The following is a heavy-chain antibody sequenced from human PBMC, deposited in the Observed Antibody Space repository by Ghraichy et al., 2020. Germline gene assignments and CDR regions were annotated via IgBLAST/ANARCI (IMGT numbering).Heavy chain of an antibody. Sequence: LSLTCAASGFTFSNAWMSWVRQAPGKGLEWLGRIRSKADGGTTDYAAPVKGRFFFSRDDSKDTLYLQMNSLKTEDTAVYYCTTLGLSDTWGQGTLDTVSS. CDR3: TTLGLSDT. J-gene: IGHJ5*02. V-gene: IGHV3-15*01. D-gene: IGHD2/OR15-2a*01. CDR2: IRSKADGGTT. CDR1: GFTFSNAW.